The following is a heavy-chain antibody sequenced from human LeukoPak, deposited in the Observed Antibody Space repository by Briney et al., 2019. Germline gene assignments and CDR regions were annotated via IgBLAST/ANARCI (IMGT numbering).Heavy chain of an antibody. Sequence: GGSLRLSCAASGFTFSSYAMSWVRQAPGKGLEWVSAISGSGGSTYYADSVKGRFTISRDNSKNTLYLQMNSLRAEDTAVYYCAKGHYYDSSGYISDDAFDIWGQGTMVTVSS. D-gene: IGHD3-22*01. V-gene: IGHV3-23*01. CDR2: ISGSGGST. CDR3: AKGHYYDSSGYISDDAFDI. J-gene: IGHJ3*02. CDR1: GFTFSSYA.